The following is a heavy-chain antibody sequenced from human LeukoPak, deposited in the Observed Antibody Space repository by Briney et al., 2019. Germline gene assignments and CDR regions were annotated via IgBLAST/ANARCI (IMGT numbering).Heavy chain of an antibody. V-gene: IGHV4-59*08. D-gene: IGHD3-9*01. CDR2: IYYSGST. CDR3: ARHVWLQPFDY. CDR1: GGSVSTYY. J-gene: IGHJ4*02. Sequence: PSETLSPTCTVSGGSVSTYYWNWIRQPPGKGLEWIGYIYYSGSTNYNPSLKSRLTISVDTSNNQFSLKLSSVTAADTAVYYCARHVWLQPFDYWGQGTLVTVSS.